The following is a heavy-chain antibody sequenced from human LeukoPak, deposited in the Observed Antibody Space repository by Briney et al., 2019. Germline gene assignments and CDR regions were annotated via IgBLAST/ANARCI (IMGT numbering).Heavy chain of an antibody. D-gene: IGHD6-19*01. Sequence: GASVKVSCKASGFTFTSSAVQWVRQARGQRLEWIGWIVVGSGNTNYAQKFQERVTITRDMSTSTAYMELSSLRSEDTAVYYCAAVPIAVAGTFDYWGQGTLVTVPS. CDR2: IVVGSGNT. J-gene: IGHJ4*02. CDR3: AAVPIAVAGTFDY. CDR1: GFTFTSSA. V-gene: IGHV1-58*01.